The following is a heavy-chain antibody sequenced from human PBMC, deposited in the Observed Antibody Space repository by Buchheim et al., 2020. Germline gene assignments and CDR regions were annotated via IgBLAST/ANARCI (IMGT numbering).Heavy chain of an antibody. Sequence: EVQLVESGGGLVQPGGSLRLSCAASGFTFSPYYMHWVRQPPGKGLVWVSRINSDGSGTTYADSVKGRFTISRDNAKNTLYLQMNSLRAEDTAVYYCATQRGAPGGSNNWFDPWGQGTL. V-gene: IGHV3-74*03. CDR3: ATQRGAPGGSNNWFDP. CDR1: GFTFSPYY. J-gene: IGHJ5*02. D-gene: IGHD3-16*01. CDR2: INSDGSGT.